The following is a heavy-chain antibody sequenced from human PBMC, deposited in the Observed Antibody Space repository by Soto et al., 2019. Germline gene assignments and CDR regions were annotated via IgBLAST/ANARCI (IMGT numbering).Heavy chain of an antibody. V-gene: IGHV1-8*01. CDR3: ARGLHTYYYDSSGYPLDY. CDR2: MNPNSGNT. CDR1: GYTFTSYD. D-gene: IGHD3-22*01. Sequence: ASVKVSCKASGYTFTSYDINWLRQATGQGLEWMGWMNPNSGNTGYAQKFQGRVTMTRNTSISTAYMELSSLRSEDTAVYYCARGLHTYYYDSSGYPLDYWGQGTLVTVSS. J-gene: IGHJ4*02.